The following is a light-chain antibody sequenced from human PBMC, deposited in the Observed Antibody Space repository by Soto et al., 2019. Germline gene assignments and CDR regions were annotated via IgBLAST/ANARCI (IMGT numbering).Light chain of an antibody. Sequence: DIQMTQSPSTLSGSVGDRVTITCRASQTISSWLAWYQQKPGKAPKLLIYKASTLKSGVPSRFSGSGSETDFTLTITRLEPEDFAVYYCQQYSSSRTFGQGTKVDI. CDR1: QTISSW. J-gene: IGKJ1*01. CDR2: KAS. CDR3: QQYSSSRT. V-gene: IGKV1-5*03.